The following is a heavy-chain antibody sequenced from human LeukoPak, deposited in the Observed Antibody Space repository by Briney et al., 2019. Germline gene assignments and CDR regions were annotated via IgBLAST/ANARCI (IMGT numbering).Heavy chain of an antibody. Sequence: PGGSLRLSCAASGFISDEYAIHWVRQAPGKGLEWVSLISEDGSRTYYADSVKGRFTISRDNSKNSLYLQMNSLRTEDTAFYYCAKDLTQLYLAFDYWGQGTLVTVSS. CDR2: ISEDGSRT. V-gene: IGHV3-43*02. CDR3: AKDLTQLYLAFDY. J-gene: IGHJ4*02. D-gene: IGHD5-18*01. CDR1: GFISDEYA.